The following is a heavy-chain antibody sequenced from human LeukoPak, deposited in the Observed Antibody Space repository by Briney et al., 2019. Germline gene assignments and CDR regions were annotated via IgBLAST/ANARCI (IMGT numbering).Heavy chain of an antibody. CDR1: GYTFTSYG. CDR3: LVYYYDSSGYPYYSDY. Sequence: ASVKVSCKASGYTFTSYGISWVRQAPGQGLEWMGWISAYNGNTNYAQKLQGRVTMTTDTSTSTAYMELRSLRSDDTAVYYCLVYYYDSSGYPYYSDYWGQGTLVTVSS. CDR2: ISAYNGNT. J-gene: IGHJ4*02. V-gene: IGHV1-18*01. D-gene: IGHD3-22*01.